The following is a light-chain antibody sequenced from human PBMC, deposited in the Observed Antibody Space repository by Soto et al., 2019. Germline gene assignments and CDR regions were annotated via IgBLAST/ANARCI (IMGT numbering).Light chain of an antibody. V-gene: IGKV3-20*01. CDR1: QSVSNNY. CDR3: QQYGSSGT. Sequence: EIVLTQSPGTLSLSPGERATLSCRASQSVSNNYLTWYQQKPGQAPRLLIYGASNRATGIPDRFSGSGSVTAFTLTIRRLEPEDFGVYYCQQYGSSGTFGQGTKVDIK. J-gene: IGKJ1*01. CDR2: GAS.